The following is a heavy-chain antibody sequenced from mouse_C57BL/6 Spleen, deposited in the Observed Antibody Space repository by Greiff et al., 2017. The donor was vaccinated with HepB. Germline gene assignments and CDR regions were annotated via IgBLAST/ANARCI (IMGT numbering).Heavy chain of an antibody. CDR3: TREFITTVVVSYYFAS. V-gene: IGHV1-15*01. CDR1: GYTFTDYE. CDR2: IDPETGGT. J-gene: IGHJ2*01. Sequence: QVQLQQSGAELVRPGASVTLSCKASGYTFTDYEMHWVKQTPVHGLEWIGAIDPETGGTAYNQKFKGKAILTADKSSSTAYMELRSLTSEDSAVYYCTREFITTVVVSYYFASWGQGTTLTVSS. D-gene: IGHD1-1*01.